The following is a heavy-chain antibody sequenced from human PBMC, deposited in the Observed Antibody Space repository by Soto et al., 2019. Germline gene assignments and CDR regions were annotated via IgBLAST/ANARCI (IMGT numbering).Heavy chain of an antibody. CDR1: VGSISSCY. CDR2: IYYGGSI. J-gene: IGHJ5*02. Sequence: PSETLSLTCSGSVGSISSCYWTWIRQPPGKGLEWIGYIYYGGSINYNPSLKSLVIISVDTAKNQFSLRLSSVTAADTAVYYCTGAYYDINGYSLDPWGQGTSVTVSS. V-gene: IGHV4-59*01. D-gene: IGHD3-22*01. CDR3: TGAYYDINGYSLDP.